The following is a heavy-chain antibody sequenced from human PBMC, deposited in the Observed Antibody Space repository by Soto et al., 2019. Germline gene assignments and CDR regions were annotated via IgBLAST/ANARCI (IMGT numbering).Heavy chain of an antibody. CDR1: GFTFSTCA. CDR2: ISASGGSK. CDR3: AGTTYEFFNGSPLFDF. J-gene: IGHJ4*02. Sequence: EVHLLDSGGGLVQPGGSLRLSCSASGFTFSTCAMSWVRQAPGKGLEWVSSISASGGSKYYADSVKGRFTISRDNSENTLYLQMSSLRAEDTALYYCAGTTYEFFNGSPLFDFWGQGTLVTVSS. D-gene: IGHD3-10*01. V-gene: IGHV3-23*01.